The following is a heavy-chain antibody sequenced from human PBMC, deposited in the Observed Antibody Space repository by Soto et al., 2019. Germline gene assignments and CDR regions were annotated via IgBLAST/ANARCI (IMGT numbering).Heavy chain of an antibody. CDR3: ARDSCSGGSCYGYFRH. CDR1: GFTFSSNS. J-gene: IGHJ1*01. D-gene: IGHD2-15*01. CDR2: ISSSSTT. V-gene: IGHV3-48*02. Sequence: EVQLVESGGGLVQPGGSLRLSCAASGFTFSSNSMNWVRQAPGKGLEWVSYISSSSTTYYADSVKCRFTISRDNAKNSLYLQMNSLRDEDTAVYYCARDSCSGGSCYGYFRHWGQGTLVAVSS.